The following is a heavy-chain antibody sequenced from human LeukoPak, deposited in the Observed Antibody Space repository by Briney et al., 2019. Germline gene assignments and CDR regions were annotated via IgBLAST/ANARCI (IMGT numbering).Heavy chain of an antibody. Sequence: GGSLRLSCAASGFTFSSYAMHWVRQAPGKGLEWVAVISYDGSNKYYADSVKGRFTISRDNSKNTLYLQLNSLRAEDTAVYYCARAPLGGGYSYGPQFDYWGQGTLVTVSS. CDR3: ARAPLGGGYSYGPQFDY. D-gene: IGHD5-18*01. CDR1: GFTFSSYA. J-gene: IGHJ4*02. CDR2: ISYDGSNK. V-gene: IGHV3-30*04.